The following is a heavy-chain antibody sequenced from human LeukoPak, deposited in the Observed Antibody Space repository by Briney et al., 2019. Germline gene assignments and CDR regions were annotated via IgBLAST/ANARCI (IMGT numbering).Heavy chain of an antibody. Sequence: ASVKVSCKASGYTFTSYGISWVRQAPGQGLEWRGWISAYNGNTNYAQKLQGRVTMTTDTSTSTAYMELRSLRSDDTAVYYCARDCSSTSCTGQFDYWGQGTLVTVSS. V-gene: IGHV1-18*01. CDR1: GYTFTSYG. J-gene: IGHJ4*02. CDR2: ISAYNGNT. CDR3: ARDCSSTSCTGQFDY. D-gene: IGHD2-2*01.